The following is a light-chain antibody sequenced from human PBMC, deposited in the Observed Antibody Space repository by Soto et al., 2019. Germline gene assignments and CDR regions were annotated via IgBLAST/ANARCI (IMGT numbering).Light chain of an antibody. CDR2: GAS. Sequence: EIVMTQSPATLSVSPGERATLSCRASQSVSSNLAWYQQKPGQAPRLLIYGASTRATGIPARFSGSASGTEFTLTISSLQSEDFAVYYCQQYNNWLITFGGGTKVEIK. J-gene: IGKJ4*01. V-gene: IGKV3-15*01. CDR3: QQYNNWLIT. CDR1: QSVSSN.